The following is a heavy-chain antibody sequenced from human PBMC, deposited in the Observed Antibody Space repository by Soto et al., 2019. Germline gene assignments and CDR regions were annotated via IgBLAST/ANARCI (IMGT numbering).Heavy chain of an antibody. CDR1: VGSISSGDSY. CDR3: ARDHYGGNSGALDI. D-gene: IGHD4-17*01. V-gene: IGHV4-31*03. CDR2: IYFSGST. J-gene: IGHJ3*02. Sequence: PSETLSLTCTLAVGSISSGDSYCTWIRQHPRKGLEWIGYIYFSGSTTYNPSLKSRLSISIHTSKNQFSLKLNSVTATDTAIYYCARDHYGGNSGALDIWGQATMVSVS.